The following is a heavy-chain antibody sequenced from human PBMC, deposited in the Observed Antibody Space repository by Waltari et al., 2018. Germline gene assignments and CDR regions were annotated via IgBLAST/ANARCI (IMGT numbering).Heavy chain of an antibody. CDR2: ISHSGST. CDR3: ANYGGNSRPYFDY. J-gene: IGHJ4*02. V-gene: IGHV4-34*01. D-gene: IGHD2-21*02. Sequence: QVQLQQWGAGLLKPSETLSLTCAVDGGSFSGYSWSWLRQPPGKGLEWIGEISHSGSTNYNPSLNSRVTISVYTSKIQFSLKLSSVTAADTAVYYCANYGGNSRPYFDYWGQGTLVTVSS. CDR1: GGSFSGYS.